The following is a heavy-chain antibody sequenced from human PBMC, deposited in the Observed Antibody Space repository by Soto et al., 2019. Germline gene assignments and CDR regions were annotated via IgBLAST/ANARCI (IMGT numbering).Heavy chain of an antibody. J-gene: IGHJ4*02. V-gene: IGHV3-9*01. Sequence: PGGSLRLSCAASGFTFDDYAMHWVRQAPGKGLEWVSGISWNSGSIGYADSVKGRFTISRDNAKNSLYLQMNSLRAEDTALYYCAKDGIWSGYYGYFDYWGQGTLVTVSS. D-gene: IGHD3-3*01. CDR1: GFTFDDYA. CDR2: ISWNSGSI. CDR3: AKDGIWSGYYGYFDY.